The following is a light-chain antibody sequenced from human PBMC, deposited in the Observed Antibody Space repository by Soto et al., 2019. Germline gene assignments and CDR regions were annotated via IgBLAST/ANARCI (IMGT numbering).Light chain of an antibody. Sequence: QSALAQPASVSGSPGQSITLSCTGTSSDVGGYNYVSWYQQHPGKAPKLMIYEVSNRPSGVSNRFSGSKSGNTASLTISGLQAEDEADYYCSSYASSTSYVFGDGTKVTVL. CDR2: EVS. CDR1: SSDVGGYNY. V-gene: IGLV2-14*01. CDR3: SSYASSTSYV. J-gene: IGLJ1*01.